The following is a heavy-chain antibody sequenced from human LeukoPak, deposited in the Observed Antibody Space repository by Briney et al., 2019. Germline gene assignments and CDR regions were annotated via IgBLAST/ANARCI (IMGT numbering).Heavy chain of an antibody. CDR3: AKTRNLAAAGYFDS. V-gene: IGHV3-30*02. J-gene: IGHJ4*02. Sequence: RSGGSERLSCAASGFTFSSYGMHWVRQAPGKGLEWVAFIPSDGSHKDYTDSVKDRFTISSDNSKYMLYLQMNSLRPDDTAVYYCAKTRNLAAAGYFDSWGQGTLVTVSS. CDR1: GFTFSSYG. D-gene: IGHD6-13*01. CDR2: IPSDGSHK.